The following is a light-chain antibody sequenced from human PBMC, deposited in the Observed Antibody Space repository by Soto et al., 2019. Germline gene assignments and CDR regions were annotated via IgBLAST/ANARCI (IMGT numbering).Light chain of an antibody. Sequence: DVLMSESPLSLPVPLGQPTSISCRSSQGLVLSDGNTYWSGCHQRPGQSPRRLIYTIADRASGVPDRFSGSGSGTDFTLKISGLEAEDVGVYYCMQSAHWPWTFGPGTKVDI. V-gene: IGKV2-30*01. CDR2: TIA. CDR3: MQSAHWPWT. J-gene: IGKJ1*01. CDR1: QGLVLSDGNTY.